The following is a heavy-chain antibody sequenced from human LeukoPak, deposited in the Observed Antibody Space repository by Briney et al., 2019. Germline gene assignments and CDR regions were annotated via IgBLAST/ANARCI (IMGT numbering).Heavy chain of an antibody. CDR2: INHSGST. D-gene: IGHD3-10*01. CDR3: ASTYYYGSGSYTNWFDP. CDR1: SGSLRENY. J-gene: IGHJ5*02. Sequence: PSETLSLTCNVSSGSLRENYWSWIRQSPGKGLEWIAEINHSGSTNYNPSLKSRVTMSVDTSKNQFSLKLSSVTAADTAVYYCASTYYYGSGSYTNWFDPWGQGTLVTVSS. V-gene: IGHV4-34*01.